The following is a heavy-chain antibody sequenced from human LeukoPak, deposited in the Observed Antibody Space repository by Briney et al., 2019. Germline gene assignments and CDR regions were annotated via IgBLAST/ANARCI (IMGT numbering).Heavy chain of an antibody. Sequence: PGGSLRLSCAASGFTFSSYEMNWVRQAPGKGLEWVSYISSSGSTIYYADSVKGRFTISRDNAKNSLYLQMNSLRAEDTAVYYCARVTYYYDGSGYPLYYFDYWGQGTLVTVSS. CDR1: GFTFSSYE. J-gene: IGHJ4*02. V-gene: IGHV3-48*03. CDR2: ISSSGSTI. D-gene: IGHD3-22*01. CDR3: ARVTYYYDGSGYPLYYFDY.